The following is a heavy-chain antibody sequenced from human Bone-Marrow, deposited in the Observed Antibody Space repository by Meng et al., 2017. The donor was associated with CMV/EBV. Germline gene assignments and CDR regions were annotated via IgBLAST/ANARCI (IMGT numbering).Heavy chain of an antibody. CDR3: ASWGYCSSTSCYFGEYYYYGMDV. CDR1: GFNFNFYA. Sequence: GASLKISCAASGFNFNFYAMSWVRQAPGKGLEWVSSISSSSSYIYYADSVKGRFTISRDNAKNSLYLQMNSLRAEDTAVYYCASWGYCSSTSCYFGEYYYYGMDVWGQGTTVTVSS. V-gene: IGHV3-21*01. D-gene: IGHD2-2*01. J-gene: IGHJ6*02. CDR2: ISSSSSYI.